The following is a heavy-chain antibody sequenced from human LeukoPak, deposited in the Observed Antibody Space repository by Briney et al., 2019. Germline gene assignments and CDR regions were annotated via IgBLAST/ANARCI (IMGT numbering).Heavy chain of an antibody. D-gene: IGHD3-10*01. CDR2: IYYSGST. CDR1: GGSISSYY. J-gene: IGHJ4*02. V-gene: IGHV4-59*12. CDR3: ARGPERWYAYGSGSYYAYDY. Sequence: SETLSLTCTVSGGSISSYYWSWIRQPPGKGLEWIGYIYYSGSTNYNPSLKSRVTISVDKSKNQFSLKLSSVTAADTAVYYCARGPERWYAYGSGSYYAYDYWGQGTLVTVSS.